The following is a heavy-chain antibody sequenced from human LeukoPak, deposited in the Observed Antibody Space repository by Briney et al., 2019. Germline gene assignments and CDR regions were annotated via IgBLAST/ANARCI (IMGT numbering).Heavy chain of an antibody. CDR3: ASREPAGH. J-gene: IGHJ4*02. V-gene: IGHV3-21*01. CDR1: EFTSNTYT. D-gene: IGHD1-14*01. CDR2: IHTSGDI. Sequence: PGGSLRLSCAAAEFTSNTYTMIWVRQAPGKGLEWVSSIHTSGDIYYADSVKGRFTISREDATNSLFLQMNSLRADDTAVYYCASREPAGHWGQGTLVTVSS.